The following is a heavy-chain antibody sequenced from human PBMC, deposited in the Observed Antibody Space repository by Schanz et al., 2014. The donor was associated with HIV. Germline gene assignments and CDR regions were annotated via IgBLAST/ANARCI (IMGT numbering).Heavy chain of an antibody. V-gene: IGHV3-23*04. J-gene: IGHJ4*02. D-gene: IGHD3-9*01. Sequence: VQPVESGGGVVQPGRSQRLSCAASEFIFTSYAMNWVRQAPGKGLEWVSGITDNGADAYYADSVKGRFTVSRDNSKNTLYLQMNSLRAEDTAIYYCAKSSGWLYEHCDSWGQGSLVTVSS. CDR3: AKSSGWLYEHCDS. CDR1: EFIFTSYA. CDR2: ITDNGADA.